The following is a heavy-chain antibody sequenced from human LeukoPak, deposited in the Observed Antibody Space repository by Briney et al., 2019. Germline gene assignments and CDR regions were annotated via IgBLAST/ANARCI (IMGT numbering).Heavy chain of an antibody. D-gene: IGHD3-3*01. CDR3: ARAEADSYGMDV. CDR2: IIPILGIA. V-gene: IGHV1-69*04. CDR1: GGTFSSYA. Sequence: ASVKVSCKASGGTFSSYAISWVRQAPGQGLEWLGRIIPILGIANYALKFQGRVTITADKSTSTAYMELSSLRSEDTAVYYCARAEADSYGMDVWGQGTTVTVSS. J-gene: IGHJ6*02.